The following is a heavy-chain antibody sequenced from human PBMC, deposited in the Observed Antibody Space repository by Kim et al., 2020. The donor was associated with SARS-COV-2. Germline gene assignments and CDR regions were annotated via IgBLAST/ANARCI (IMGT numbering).Heavy chain of an antibody. CDR2: IKGDGSST. V-gene: IGHV3-74*01. J-gene: IGHJ5*02. CDR1: GFTFSSYW. D-gene: IGHD2-2*01. CDR3: AGYQLLS. Sequence: GGSLRLSCAASGFTFSSYWMHCVRQAPGKGLVWVSQIKGDGSSTIYADSVKGRFTISRDNAKNTVYLQMNSLRAEDTAVYYCAGYQLLSWGQGTLVTVSS.